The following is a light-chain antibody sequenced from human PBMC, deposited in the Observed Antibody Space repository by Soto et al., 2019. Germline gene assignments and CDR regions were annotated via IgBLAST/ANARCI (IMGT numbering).Light chain of an antibody. CDR1: SRDVGGYNY. Sequence: QSALTQPPSSSGSPGQSVTISCTGTSRDVGGYNYVSWYQQHPGKAPKLMIYEVSKRPSGVPDRFSGSKSGNTAYLTVSGLQAEDEADYYCSSYAGSNNLVFGGGTKVTVL. CDR3: SSYAGSNNLV. J-gene: IGLJ2*01. V-gene: IGLV2-8*01. CDR2: EVS.